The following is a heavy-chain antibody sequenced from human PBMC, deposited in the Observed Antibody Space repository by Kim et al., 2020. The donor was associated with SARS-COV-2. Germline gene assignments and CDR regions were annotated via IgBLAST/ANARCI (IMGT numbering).Heavy chain of an antibody. Sequence: ASVKVSCKASGYTFTSYDINWVRQATGQGLEWMGWMNPNSGNTGYAQKFQGRVTMTRNTSISTDYMELSSLRSEDTAVYYCARATMVQGVILWLDYYYYYIDVWGQGTTVTVSS. D-gene: IGHD3-10*01. V-gene: IGHV1-8*01. J-gene: IGHJ6*03. CDR2: MNPNSGNT. CDR1: GYTFTSYD. CDR3: ARATMVQGVILWLDYYYYYIDV.